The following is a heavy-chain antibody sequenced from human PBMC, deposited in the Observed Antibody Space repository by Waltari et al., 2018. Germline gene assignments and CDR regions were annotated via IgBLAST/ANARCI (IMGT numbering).Heavy chain of an antibody. CDR1: GGSFSGYY. V-gene: IGHV4-34*01. D-gene: IGHD3-3*01. Sequence: QVQLQQWGAGLLKPSETLSLTCAVYGGSFSGYYWSWIRQPPGKGRAWIGEINHSGSTNYNPSLKSRVTISVDTSKNQFSLKLSSVTAADTAVYYCARGCLPRHYDFWGGYSNWFDPWGQGTLVTVSS. CDR2: INHSGST. CDR3: ARGCLPRHYDFWGGYSNWFDP. J-gene: IGHJ5*02.